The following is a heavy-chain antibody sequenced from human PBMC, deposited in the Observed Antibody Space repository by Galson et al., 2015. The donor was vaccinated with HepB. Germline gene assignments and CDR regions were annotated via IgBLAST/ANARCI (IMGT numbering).Heavy chain of an antibody. Sequence: SLRLPCAASGFTFTTYGIHWARQAPGKGLEWVAVMSFDGNNEYYADSVEGRFTISRDNSKSTVYLQMDGLTSEDTAMYYCAKAGSHDSGSLANYWGQGTLVTVSS. CDR2: MSFDGNNE. V-gene: IGHV3-30*18. CDR1: GFTFTTYG. D-gene: IGHD1-26*01. CDR3: AKAGSHDSGSLANY. J-gene: IGHJ4*02.